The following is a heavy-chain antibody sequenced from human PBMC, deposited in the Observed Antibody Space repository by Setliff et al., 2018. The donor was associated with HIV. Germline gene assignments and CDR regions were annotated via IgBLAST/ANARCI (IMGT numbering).Heavy chain of an antibody. CDR2: ISGGFA. Sequence: GGSLRLSCAASGFSLSNSDVNWVRQAPGKGLEWVSSISGGFAYFADSVRGRFRLTKDDSKEILYLEMDRLRADDTALYYCAKDLSVRGSGFKGASAIWGQGTMVTVS. J-gene: IGHJ3*02. V-gene: IGHV3-23*01. CDR3: AKDLSVRGSGFKGASAI. D-gene: IGHD6-19*01. CDR1: GFSLSNSD.